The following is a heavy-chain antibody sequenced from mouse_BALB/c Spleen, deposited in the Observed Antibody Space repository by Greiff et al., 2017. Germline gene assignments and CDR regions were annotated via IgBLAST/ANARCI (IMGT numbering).Heavy chain of an antibody. CDR2: ISNGGGST. D-gene: IGHD2-1*01. CDR3: ARQDGNYFDY. Sequence: DVHLVESGGGLVQPGGSLKLSCAASGFTFSSYTMSWVRQTPEKRLEWVAYISNGGGSTYYPDTVKGRFTISRDNAKNTLYLQMSSPKSEDTAMYYCARQDGNYFDYWGQGTTLTVSS. CDR1: GFTFSSYT. J-gene: IGHJ2*01. V-gene: IGHV5-12-2*01.